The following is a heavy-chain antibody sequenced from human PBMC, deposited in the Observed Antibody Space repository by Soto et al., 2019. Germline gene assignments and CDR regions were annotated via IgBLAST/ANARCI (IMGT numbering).Heavy chain of an antibody. Sequence: PLSLPYGVSGGSITGGRYSWIWIRQPPGKGLEWIGYIYHTGSTYYNPSLKSRVTISVDRSKNQFSLKVNSVAAADTAMYYCARAEGSDDVLRFGHSAMDVWGQGTTVTVSS. J-gene: IGHJ6*02. V-gene: IGHV4-30-2*01. D-gene: IGHD3-9*01. CDR1: GGSITGGRYS. CDR2: IYHTGST. CDR3: ARAEGSDDVLRFGHSAMDV.